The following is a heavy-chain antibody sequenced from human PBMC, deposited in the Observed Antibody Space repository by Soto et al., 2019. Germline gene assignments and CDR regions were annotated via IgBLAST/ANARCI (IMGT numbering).Heavy chain of an antibody. J-gene: IGHJ1*01. CDR2: IFSNDEK. Sequence: QITLKESGPVLVKSTETLTLTCTVSGYSLSNARLGVSWTRQPPGKALEWLAHIFSNDEKSYNTSLESRLTISKDIARNQVVLTMTNMDPVDTATYHCALLWTVERYLQYWGQGILVTVTS. CDR3: ALLWTVERYLQY. D-gene: IGHD2-21*01. V-gene: IGHV2-26*01. CDR1: GYSLSNARLG.